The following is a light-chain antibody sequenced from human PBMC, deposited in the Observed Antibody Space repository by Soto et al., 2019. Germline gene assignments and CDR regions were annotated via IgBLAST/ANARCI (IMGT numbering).Light chain of an antibody. CDR1: QSIGRW. CDR2: QAS. Sequence: DIQMTQSPSALSAVVGDRVTITCRASQSIGRWLAWYQKKAGAAPRLLIYQASAVETGVPSRFTGSGSGTEFTLTISSLQPEDFATYYCQHPGTFCQGTTVEIK. CDR3: QHPGT. V-gene: IGKV1-5*03. J-gene: IGKJ1*01.